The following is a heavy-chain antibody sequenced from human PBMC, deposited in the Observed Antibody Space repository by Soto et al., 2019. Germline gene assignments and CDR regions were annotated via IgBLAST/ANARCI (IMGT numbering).Heavy chain of an antibody. D-gene: IGHD3-16*02. Sequence: QLQLQESGPGLVKPSETLSLTCTVSGGSISSSSYYWGWIRQPPGKGLEWIGSIYYSGSTYYNPSLKSRVTISVDTSKNQFSLKLSSVTAADTAVYYCARRNYDYIWGSYLKGYYFDYWGQGTLVTVSS. CDR3: ARRNYDYIWGSYLKGYYFDY. J-gene: IGHJ4*02. CDR1: GGSISSSSYY. V-gene: IGHV4-39*01. CDR2: IYYSGST.